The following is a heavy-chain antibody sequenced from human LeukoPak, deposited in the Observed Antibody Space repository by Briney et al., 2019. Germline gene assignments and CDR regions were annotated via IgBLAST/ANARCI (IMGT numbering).Heavy chain of an antibody. CDR2: INPNSGGI. D-gene: IGHD4-17*01. J-gene: IGHJ5*02. CDR1: GYTFTGYY. Sequence: ASVKVFCKASGYTFTGYYMHWVRQAPGQGLEWMGWINPNSGGINYAQKFQGRVTMTRDTSISTAYMELSRLRSDDTAVYYCARAYGDYDWFDPWGQGTLVTVSS. CDR3: ARAYGDYDWFDP. V-gene: IGHV1-2*02.